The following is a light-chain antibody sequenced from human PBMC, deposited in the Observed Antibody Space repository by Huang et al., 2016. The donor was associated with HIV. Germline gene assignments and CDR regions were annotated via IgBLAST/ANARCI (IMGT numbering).Light chain of an antibody. J-gene: IGKJ5*01. CDR2: GAS. CDR1: QSVTNN. V-gene: IGKV3-15*01. CDR3: QQYSNWPPLT. Sequence: EIVMTQSPATLSVSPGERVTLSCRASQSVTNNLALYQQKPGQAPRLLIYGASTRATGFPARFSCSGSGTEFTLTISSLQSEDFGLYFCQQYSNWPPLTFGQGTRLEIK.